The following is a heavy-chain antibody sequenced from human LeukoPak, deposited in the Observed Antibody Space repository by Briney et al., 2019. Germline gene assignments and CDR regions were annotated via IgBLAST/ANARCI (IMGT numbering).Heavy chain of an antibody. CDR3: AREERYYDFWSGYYYYFDY. V-gene: IGHV7-4-1*02. D-gene: IGHD3-3*01. CDR1: GYTFTSYG. J-gene: IGHJ4*02. CDR2: INTNTGNP. Sequence: GASVKVSCKASGYTFTSYGISWVRQAPGQGLEWMGWINTNTGNPTYAQGFTGRFVFSLDTSVSTAYLQISSLKAEDTAVYYCAREERYYDFWSGYYYYFDYWGQGTLVTVSS.